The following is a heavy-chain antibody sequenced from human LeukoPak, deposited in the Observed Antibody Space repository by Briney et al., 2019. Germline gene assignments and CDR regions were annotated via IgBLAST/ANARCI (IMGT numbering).Heavy chain of an antibody. CDR2: IWYDGSNK. CDR3: AKEPYSSGWFDP. Sequence: GGSLRLSCAASGFTFSSYGMHWVRQAPGKGLEWVAVIWYDGSNKYYADSVKGRFTISRDNSKNTLYLQMNSLRAEDTAVYYCAKEPYSSGWFDPWGQRTLVTVSS. J-gene: IGHJ5*02. V-gene: IGHV3-33*06. CDR1: GFTFSSYG. D-gene: IGHD6-19*01.